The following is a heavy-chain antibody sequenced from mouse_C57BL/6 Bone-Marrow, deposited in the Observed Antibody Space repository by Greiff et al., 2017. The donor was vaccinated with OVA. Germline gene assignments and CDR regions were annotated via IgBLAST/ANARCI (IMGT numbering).Heavy chain of an antibody. Sequence: QVQLQQPGAELVMPGASVKLSCKASGYTFTSYWMHWVKQRPGQGLEWIGEIDPSDSYTNYNQKFKGKSTLTVDKSSSTAYMQLSRLTSEDSAVDYCASYGNYPLAYWGQGTLVTVSA. V-gene: IGHV1-69*01. CDR3: ASYGNYPLAY. CDR1: GYTFTSYW. CDR2: IDPSDSYT. J-gene: IGHJ3*01. D-gene: IGHD2-1*01.